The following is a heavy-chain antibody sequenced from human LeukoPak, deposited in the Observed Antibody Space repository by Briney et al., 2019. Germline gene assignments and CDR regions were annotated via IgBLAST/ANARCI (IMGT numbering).Heavy chain of an antibody. J-gene: IGHJ4*02. CDR2: IWYDGSKE. Sequence: PGMSLRLSCAASGFTFSTYGFHWIRQAPGRGLEWVAVIWYDGSKEDYADSVKGRFTISKDNPRNMVLLQMNSLRAEDSAVCYCARDIWTEGNKYFDYWGQGTLVTVSS. D-gene: IGHD3/OR15-3a*01. CDR1: GFTFSTYG. V-gene: IGHV3-33*01. CDR3: ARDIWTEGNKYFDY.